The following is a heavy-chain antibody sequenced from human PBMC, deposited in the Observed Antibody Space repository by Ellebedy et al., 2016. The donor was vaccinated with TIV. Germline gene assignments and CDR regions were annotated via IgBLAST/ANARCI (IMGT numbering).Heavy chain of an antibody. CDR1: GGSISSYY. Sequence: MPSETLSLTCTVSGGSISSYYWSWIRQPAGKGLEWIGRIYTSGSTNYNPSLQSRVTMSVDTSKRQLSLKLRSVTAADTAVYYCARRYSGSSYHYFDYWGQGTLVIVSS. D-gene: IGHD1-26*01. J-gene: IGHJ4*02. CDR2: IYTSGST. V-gene: IGHV4-4*07. CDR3: ARRYSGSSYHYFDY.